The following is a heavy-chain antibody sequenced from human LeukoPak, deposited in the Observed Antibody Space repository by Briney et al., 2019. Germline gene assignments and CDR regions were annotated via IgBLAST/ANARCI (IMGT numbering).Heavy chain of an antibody. CDR3: AKVLRFGELLVDY. CDR2: ISGSGGRT. D-gene: IGHD3-10*01. Sequence: GGSLRLSCAASGFTYSSYAMSWVRQAPGKGLEWVSAISGSGGRTYYADSVKGRFTISRDNSKNTLYLQMNSLRAEDTAIYYCAKVLRFGELLVDYWGQGTLVTVSS. CDR1: GFTYSSYA. V-gene: IGHV3-23*01. J-gene: IGHJ4*02.